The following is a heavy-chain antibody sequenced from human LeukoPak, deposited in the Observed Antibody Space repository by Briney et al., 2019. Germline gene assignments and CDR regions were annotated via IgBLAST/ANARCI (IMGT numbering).Heavy chain of an antibody. CDR1: GYTFTSYG. J-gene: IGHJ6*03. CDR2: IIPIFGTA. CDR3: ARVYYGSESQPTDRRNYYYCYMDV. D-gene: IGHD3-10*01. Sequence: ASVKVSCKASGYTFTSYGISWVRQAPGQGLEWMGGIIPIFGTANYAQKFQGRVTITADESTSTAYMELSSLRSEDTAVYYCARVYYGSESQPTDRRNYYYCYMDVWGKGTTVTISS. V-gene: IGHV1-69*01.